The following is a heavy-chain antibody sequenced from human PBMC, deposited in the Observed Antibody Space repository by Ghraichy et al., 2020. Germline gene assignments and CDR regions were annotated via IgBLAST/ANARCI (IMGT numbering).Heavy chain of an antibody. CDR3: ARAGSSTLGMDV. V-gene: IGHV3-33*01. J-gene: IGHJ6*02. CDR2: IWYDGSNK. Sequence: GGSLRLSCAASGFTFSSYGMHWVRQAPGKGPEWVAIIWYDGSNKYYADSVKGRFTISRDNSKNTLYLQMNSLRAEDTAVYYCARAGSSTLGMDVWGQGTTVTVSS. D-gene: IGHD6-13*01. CDR1: GFTFSSYG.